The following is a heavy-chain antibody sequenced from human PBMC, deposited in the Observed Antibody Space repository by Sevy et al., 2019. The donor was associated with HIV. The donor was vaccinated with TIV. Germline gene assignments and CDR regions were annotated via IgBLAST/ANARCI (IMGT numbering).Heavy chain of an antibody. CDR2: ISSSGSTI. Sequence: GGSLRLSCAASGFTFSDYYMSWIRQAPGKGLEWVSYISSSGSTIYYADSVKGRFTISRDNAKNSLYLQMNSLRAEDTAVYYCARDRWSGGSGYSAGGFDYWGQGTLVTVSS. CDR3: ARDRWSGGSGYSAGGFDY. CDR1: GFTFSDYY. J-gene: IGHJ4*02. V-gene: IGHV3-11*01. D-gene: IGHD2-15*01.